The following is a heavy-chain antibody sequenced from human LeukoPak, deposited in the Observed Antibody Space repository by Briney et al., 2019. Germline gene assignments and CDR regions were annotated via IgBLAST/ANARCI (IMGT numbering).Heavy chain of an antibody. D-gene: IGHD5-12*01. V-gene: IGHV1-24*01. CDR2: FDPEDGET. Sequence: ASVKVSCKVSGYTLTELSMHWVRQAPGKGLEWMGGFDPEDGETTYAQKFQGRVTMTEDTSTDTAYMELSSLRSEDTAVYYCATDQGVATTTTNYYYYGMDVWGKGTTVTVSS. CDR1: GYTLTELS. J-gene: IGHJ6*04. CDR3: ATDQGVATTTTNYYYYGMDV.